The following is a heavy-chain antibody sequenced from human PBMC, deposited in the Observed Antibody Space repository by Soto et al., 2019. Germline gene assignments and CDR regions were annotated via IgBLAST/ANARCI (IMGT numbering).Heavy chain of an antibody. D-gene: IGHD2-15*01. CDR2: ISFDGKNR. V-gene: IGHV3-30*18. CDR1: GFIFSNYG. Sequence: QVQLVESGGGVVQPGKSLRLSCAASGFIFSNYGMHWVRQAPGKGLEWVALISFDGKNRNYADSVKGRFTIYRDNPKNTLYLEMNRPRPEDTAFYYCAKRGGVVGGSEHPFFEYWGQGTLVTVSS. J-gene: IGHJ4*02. CDR3: AKRGGVVGGSEHPFFEY.